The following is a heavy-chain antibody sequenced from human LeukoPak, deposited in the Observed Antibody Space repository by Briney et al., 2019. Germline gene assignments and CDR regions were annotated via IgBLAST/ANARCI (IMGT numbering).Heavy chain of an antibody. CDR1: GGTFSSYA. Sequence: SVKVSCRASGGTFSSYAISWVRQAPGQGLEWMGGIIPIFGTANYAQKFQGRVTITADESTSTAYMELSSLRSEDTAVYYCARGIVVVVAATGAYYYYGMDVWGQGTTVTVSS. CDR3: ARGIVVVVAATGAYYYYGMDV. D-gene: IGHD2-15*01. CDR2: IIPIFGTA. J-gene: IGHJ6*02. V-gene: IGHV1-69*01.